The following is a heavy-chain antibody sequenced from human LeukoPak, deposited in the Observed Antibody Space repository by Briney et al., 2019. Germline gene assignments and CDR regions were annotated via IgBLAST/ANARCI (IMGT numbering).Heavy chain of an antibody. Sequence: PGGSLRLSCVASGFNLRTYNMNWVRQAPGKGLEWVSFIDASGNYIQYADSMKGRFTISRDNAQNSLFLQLNSLRGEDTAVYYCARDKGVTLRAYDIWGQGTMVTVSS. CDR3: ARDKGVTLRAYDI. CDR1: GFNLRTYN. J-gene: IGHJ3*02. D-gene: IGHD2-21*02. V-gene: IGHV3-21*06. CDR2: IDASGNYI.